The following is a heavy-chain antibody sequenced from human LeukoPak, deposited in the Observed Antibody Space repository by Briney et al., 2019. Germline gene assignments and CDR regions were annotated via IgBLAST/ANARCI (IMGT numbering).Heavy chain of an antibody. CDR2: ISYDGSNK. Sequence: GGSLRLSCAASGFTFSSYAIHWVRRAPGKGLEWVAFISYDGSNKYYADSVKGRFTISRDNSKNTLYLQMGSLRAEDTAVYYCARDSPRSGSYYFGYWGQGTLVIVSS. CDR1: GFTFSSYA. D-gene: IGHD3-10*01. V-gene: IGHV3-30-3*01. CDR3: ARDSPRSGSYYFGY. J-gene: IGHJ4*02.